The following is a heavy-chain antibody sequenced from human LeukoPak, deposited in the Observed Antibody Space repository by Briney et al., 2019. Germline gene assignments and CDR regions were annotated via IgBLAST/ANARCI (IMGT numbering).Heavy chain of an antibody. CDR2: INHSGST. V-gene: IGHV4-34*01. CDR3: ARVSSYYGSGGYGGRDY. J-gene: IGHJ4*02. D-gene: IGHD3-10*01. CDR1: GGSFSGYY. Sequence: KPSETLSLTCAVYGGSFSGYYWSWIRQPPGKGLEWIGEINHSGSTNYNPSLKSRVTISVDTSKNQFSLKLSSVTAADTAVYYCARVSSYYGSGGYGGRDYWGQGTLVTVSS.